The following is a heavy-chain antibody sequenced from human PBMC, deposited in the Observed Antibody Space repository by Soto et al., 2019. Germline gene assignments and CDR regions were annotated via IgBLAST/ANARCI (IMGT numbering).Heavy chain of an antibody. CDR2: IWYDGSNK. CDR3: AGEMSPYGMDV. Sequence: GGSLRLSCAASGFTFSSYGMHWVRQAPGKGLEWVAVIWYDGSNKYYADSVKGRFTISRDNSKNTLYLQMNSLRAEDTAVYYCAGEMSPYGMDVWGQGTTVTVSS. CDR1: GFTFSSYG. J-gene: IGHJ6*02. V-gene: IGHV3-33*01.